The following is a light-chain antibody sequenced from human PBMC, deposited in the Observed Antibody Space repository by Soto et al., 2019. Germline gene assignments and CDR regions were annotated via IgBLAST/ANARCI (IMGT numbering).Light chain of an antibody. V-gene: IGLV2-23*02. Sequence: QSVLTQPASVSGSPGQSITISCTGTSSDVGSYNLVSWYQQHPGKAPKLMIYEVSKRPSGVSNRFSGSKSGNTASLTISGLQAEDEANYYCCSYAGVRVFGGGTKVTVL. CDR1: SSDVGSYNL. CDR2: EVS. CDR3: CSYAGVRV. J-gene: IGLJ2*01.